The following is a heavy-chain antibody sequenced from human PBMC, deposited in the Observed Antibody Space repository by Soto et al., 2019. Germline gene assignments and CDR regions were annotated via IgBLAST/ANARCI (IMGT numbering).Heavy chain of an antibody. V-gene: IGHV3-23*01. CDR2: ISGSGGST. D-gene: IGHD2-2*01. CDR3: AKDWIVVVPAALGDAFDI. CDR1: GFTFSSYA. Sequence: EVQLLESGGGLVQPGGSLRLSCAASGFTFSSYAMSWVRQAPGKGLEWVSAISGSGGSTYYADSVKGRFTISRDNSNNTLYLQMNRLRAVDTAVYYCAKDWIVVVPAALGDAFDIWGQGTMVTGSS. J-gene: IGHJ3*02.